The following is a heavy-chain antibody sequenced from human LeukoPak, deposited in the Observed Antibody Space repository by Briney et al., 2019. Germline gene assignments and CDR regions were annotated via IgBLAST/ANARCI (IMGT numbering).Heavy chain of an antibody. Sequence: GGSLRLSCAASGFTFSTYTMNWVRQAPGKGLEWVSAISGSGGSTYYADSVKGRLTISRDNSKNTLYLQMNSLRAEDTAVYYCARVSSGSFYFNYWGQGTLVAVSS. V-gene: IGHV3-23*01. CDR3: ARVSSGSFYFNY. CDR1: GFTFSTYT. CDR2: ISGSGGST. D-gene: IGHD6-25*01. J-gene: IGHJ4*02.